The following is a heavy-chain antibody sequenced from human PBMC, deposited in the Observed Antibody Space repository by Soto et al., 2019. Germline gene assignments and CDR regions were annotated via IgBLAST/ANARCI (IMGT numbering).Heavy chain of an antibody. D-gene: IGHD6-19*01. J-gene: IGHJ4*02. V-gene: IGHV3-33*01. CDR3: VRGPWLVGDVTSFDY. Sequence: QVHLVESGGGVVQPGRSLRLSCAASGFTFSTYGMHWVCQAPGKGLEWVALIWNHGREDSYADSVKGRFTISRDNSKNAVYLQMNTLRADDTAVYYCVRGPWLVGDVTSFDYWGQGTLVTVSS. CDR1: GFTFSTYG. CDR2: IWNHGRED.